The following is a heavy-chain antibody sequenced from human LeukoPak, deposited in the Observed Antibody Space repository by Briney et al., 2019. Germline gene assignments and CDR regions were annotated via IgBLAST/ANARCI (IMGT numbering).Heavy chain of an antibody. D-gene: IGHD3-22*01. Sequence: GESLKISCKGSGYSFTSYWIGWVRQMPGKGLEGMGIIYPGDSDTRYSPSFQGQVTISADKSISTAYLQWISLKASDTAMYYCARNHDSSGYYTADYWGQGTLVTVSS. CDR3: ARNHDSSGYYTADY. CDR2: IYPGDSDT. CDR1: GYSFTSYW. V-gene: IGHV5-51*01. J-gene: IGHJ4*02.